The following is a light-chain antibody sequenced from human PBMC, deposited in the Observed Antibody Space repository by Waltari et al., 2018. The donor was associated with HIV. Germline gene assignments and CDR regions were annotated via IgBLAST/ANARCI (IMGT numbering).Light chain of an antibody. CDR3: SSYTSSSTSLVV. Sequence: QSALTQPASVSGSPGQSITISCTGTSSDVGGYNYVSWYQQHPGKAPKLMMYEVSNRPSGVSNRFSGSKSGNTASLTISGLQAEDEADYYCSSYTSSSTSLVVFGGGTKLTVL. CDR2: EVS. V-gene: IGLV2-14*01. CDR1: SSDVGGYNY. J-gene: IGLJ2*01.